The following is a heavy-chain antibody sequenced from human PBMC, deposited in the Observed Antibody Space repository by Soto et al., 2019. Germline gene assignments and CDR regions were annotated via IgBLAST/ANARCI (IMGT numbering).Heavy chain of an antibody. V-gene: IGHV3-7*04. Sequence: EVQLVESGGGLVQPGGSLRLSCAASGFPFSSYWMSWVRQAPGKGLAWVANIKQDGSEKYYVDSLKGRLTISRDNANNSLYLTMNSLRAEDTAVYYCARDDYDILTGQGPYDAFDIWGQGTMVTVSS. J-gene: IGHJ3*02. D-gene: IGHD3-9*01. CDR1: GFPFSSYW. CDR3: ARDDYDILTGQGPYDAFDI. CDR2: IKQDGSEK.